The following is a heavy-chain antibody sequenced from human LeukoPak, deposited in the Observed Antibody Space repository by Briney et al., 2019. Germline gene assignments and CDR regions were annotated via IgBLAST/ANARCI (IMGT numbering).Heavy chain of an antibody. CDR3: ARRHSVWYHSDY. J-gene: IGHJ4*02. Sequence: GASVKVSCKASGGTFSSYAISWVRQAPGQGLEWMGRIIPILGIANYAQKFQGRVTITADKSTSTAYMELSSLRSEDTAVYYCARRHSVWYHSDYWGQGTLVTVSS. CDR1: GGTFSSYA. V-gene: IGHV1-69*04. CDR2: IIPILGIA. D-gene: IGHD6-19*01.